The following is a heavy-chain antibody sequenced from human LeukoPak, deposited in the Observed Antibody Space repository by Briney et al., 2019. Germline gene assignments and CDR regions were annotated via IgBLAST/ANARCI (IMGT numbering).Heavy chain of an antibody. V-gene: IGHV3-9*01. CDR3: AKGTPGYFDY. CDR2: ISWNSGSI. Sequence: PGGSLRLSCAASGFTFDDYAMHWVRQAPGKGLEWVSGISWNSGSIGYADSVKGRFTISRDNAENSLYLQMNSLRAEDTALYYCAKGTPGYFDYWGQGTLVTVSS. CDR1: GFTFDDYA. J-gene: IGHJ4*02.